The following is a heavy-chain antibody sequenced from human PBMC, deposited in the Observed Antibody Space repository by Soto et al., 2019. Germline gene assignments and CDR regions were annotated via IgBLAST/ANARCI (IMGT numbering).Heavy chain of an antibody. J-gene: IGHJ1*01. V-gene: IGHV3-23*01. CDR1: GFTFSSYA. D-gene: IGHD4-17*01. CDR3: AIPIRTVTTLGWNYAEYFQH. Sequence: GGSLRLSCAASGFTFSSYAMSWVRQAPGKGLEWVSAISGSGGSTYYADSVKGRFTISRDNSKNTLYLQMNSLRAEDTAVYYCAIPIRTVTTLGWNYAEYFQHWGQGTLVTVSS. CDR2: ISGSGGST.